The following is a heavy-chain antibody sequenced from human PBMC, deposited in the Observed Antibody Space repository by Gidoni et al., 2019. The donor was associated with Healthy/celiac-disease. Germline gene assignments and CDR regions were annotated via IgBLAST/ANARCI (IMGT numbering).Heavy chain of an antibody. D-gene: IGHD5-12*01. V-gene: IGHV3-33*01. CDR3: ARAGGGYDQGLMDV. J-gene: IGHJ6*04. CDR1: GFTFSSYG. CDR2: IWYDGSNK. Sequence: QVQLVESGGGVVQPGRSLRLSCAASGFTFSSYGMHWVRQAPGKRLEWVAVIWYDGSNKYYADSVKGRFTISRDNSKNTLYLQMNSLRAEDTAVYYCARAGGGYDQGLMDVWGKGTTVTVSS.